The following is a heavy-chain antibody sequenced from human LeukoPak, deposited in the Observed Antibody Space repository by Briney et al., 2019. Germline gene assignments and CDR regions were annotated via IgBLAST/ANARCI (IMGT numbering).Heavy chain of an antibody. CDR2: IYYSGST. D-gene: IGHD6-19*01. CDR3: ASSGWYYFDY. V-gene: IGHV4-39*01. J-gene: IGHJ4*02. Sequence: SETLSLTCTVSGGSISSSSYYWGWIRQPPGKGLEWIGSIYYSGSTYYNPSLKSRVTISVDTSKNQFSLKLSSVTAADTAVYYCASSGWYYFDYWGQGTLVTVS. CDR1: GGSISSSSYY.